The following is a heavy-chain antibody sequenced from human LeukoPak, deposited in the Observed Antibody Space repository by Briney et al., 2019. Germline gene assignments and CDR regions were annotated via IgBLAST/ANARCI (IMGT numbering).Heavy chain of an antibody. Sequence: SQTLSLTCTVSGGSISSGSYYWSWIRQPAGKGLEWIGRIYTSGSTNYNPSLKSRVTISVDTSKNQFSLKLSSVTAADTAVYYCARGPRGRNWFDPWGQGTLVTVSS. V-gene: IGHV4-61*02. CDR3: ARGPRGRNWFDP. CDR2: IYTSGST. CDR1: GGSISSGSYY. D-gene: IGHD1-26*01. J-gene: IGHJ5*02.